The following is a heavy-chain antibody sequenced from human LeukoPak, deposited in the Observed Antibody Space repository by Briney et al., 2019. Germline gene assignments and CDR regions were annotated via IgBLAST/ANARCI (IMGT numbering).Heavy chain of an antibody. J-gene: IGHJ4*02. V-gene: IGHV3-13*01. CDR2: LASGSQT. CDR1: GFTLGRHD. Sequence: PGGSLRLSCTASGFTLGRHDMHWVRQTTGEGLEWVAALASGSQTFYGGSVKGRFTVSREDAKNSLYLQMNSLRAGDTAVYYCVREARGYHYTYFDYWGQGTLVTVSS. CDR3: VREARGYHYTYFDY. D-gene: IGHD5-18*01.